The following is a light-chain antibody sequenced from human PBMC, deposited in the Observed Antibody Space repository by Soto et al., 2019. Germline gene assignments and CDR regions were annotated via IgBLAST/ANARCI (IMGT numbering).Light chain of an antibody. V-gene: IGKV3D-15*01. CDR2: DAS. CDR3: QQYNNWPPVT. J-gene: IGKJ3*01. Sequence: ERVMTQSPATLSASPGERVTLSCRASQSVASSVAWYQQKPGQAPRLLIYDASNRAAGIPARFSGSGSGTEFTLTISSLQSEDFAVYYCQQYNNWPPVTFGPGTKVDIK. CDR1: QSVASS.